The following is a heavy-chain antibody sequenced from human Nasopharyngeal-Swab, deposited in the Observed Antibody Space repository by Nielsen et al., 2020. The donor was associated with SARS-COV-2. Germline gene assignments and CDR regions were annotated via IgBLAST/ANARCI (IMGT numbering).Heavy chain of an antibody. V-gene: IGHV3-9*01. J-gene: IGHJ3*02. CDR1: GFTFSSYA. Sequence: SLKISCAASGFTFSSYAMHWVRQAPGKGLEWVSGISWNSGSIGYADSVKGRFTISRDNAKNSLYLQMNSLRAEDTALYYCAKDIVRGVMDAFDIWGQGTMVTVSS. CDR3: AKDIVRGVMDAFDI. D-gene: IGHD3-10*02. CDR2: ISWNSGSI.